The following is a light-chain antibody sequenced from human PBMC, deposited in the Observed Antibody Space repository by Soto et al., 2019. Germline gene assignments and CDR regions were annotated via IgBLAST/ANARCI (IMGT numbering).Light chain of an antibody. CDR1: RSNIGSNS. CDR2: RNN. V-gene: IGLV1-47*01. Sequence: QSVLTQPHSASGTTGQRVTISCSGSRSNIGSNSVYWYQQLPGTAPKLLLYRNNQRPSGVPDRFSGSKSVSSASLAISGLRSEDEADYYCAAWDDSLKWVFGGGTKLTVL. J-gene: IGLJ3*02. CDR3: AAWDDSLKWV.